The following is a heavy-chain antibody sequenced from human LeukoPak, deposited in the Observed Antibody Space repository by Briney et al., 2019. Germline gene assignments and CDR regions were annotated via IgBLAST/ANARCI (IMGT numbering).Heavy chain of an antibody. CDR3: ARRDTYYYDSSGYGFSVNFDY. D-gene: IGHD3-22*01. Sequence: SETLSLTCTVSGGSISSSSYYWGWIRQPPGKGLEWIGNIYFSENTYYNPSLKSRVTISVDTSKNQFSLKLSSVTAADTAVYYCARRDTYYYDSSGYGFSVNFDYWGQGTLVTVSS. V-gene: IGHV4-39*07. CDR1: GGSISSSSYY. J-gene: IGHJ4*02. CDR2: IYFSENT.